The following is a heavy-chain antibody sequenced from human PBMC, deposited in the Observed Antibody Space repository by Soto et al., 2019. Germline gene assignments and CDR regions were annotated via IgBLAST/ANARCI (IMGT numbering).Heavy chain of an antibody. Sequence: SETLSLTCAVSGGSISSSNWWSWVRQPPGKGLEWIGEIYHSGSTNYNPSLKSRVTISVDKSKNQFSLTLSSVTAADTAVYYCARGGGEYYDFWSGYYNILGYYYGMDVWGQGTTVTVSS. CDR2: IYHSGST. CDR1: GGSISSSNW. J-gene: IGHJ6*02. V-gene: IGHV4-4*02. CDR3: ARGGGEYYDFWSGYYNILGYYYGMDV. D-gene: IGHD3-3*01.